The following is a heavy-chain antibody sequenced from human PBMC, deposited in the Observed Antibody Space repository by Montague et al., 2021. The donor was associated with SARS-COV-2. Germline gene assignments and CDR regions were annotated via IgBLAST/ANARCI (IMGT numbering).Heavy chain of an antibody. CDR2: ITHSGNI. J-gene: IGHJ3*01. V-gene: IGHV4-34*01. D-gene: IGHD2-21*01. Sequence: SETLSLTCAVYGGSFNDYYWTWVRQPPGKGLEWIGEITHSGNINYNPSLQNRVTMSVDTSKNQFSLKLTSATAADTATYYCARGQFTAFAILIVFPAAGAIDAWGRGTTVTVSS. CDR1: GGSFNDYY. CDR3: ARGQFTAFAILIVFPAAGAIDA.